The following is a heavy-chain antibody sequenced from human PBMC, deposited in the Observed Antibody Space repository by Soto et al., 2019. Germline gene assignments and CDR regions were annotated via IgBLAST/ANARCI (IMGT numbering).Heavy chain of an antibody. CDR2: IWYDGSNK. D-gene: IGHD1-26*01. CDR1: GFTFSSYG. J-gene: IGHJ4*02. CDR3: ARDLGEWELLLYYFDY. Sequence: QVQLVESGGGVVQPGRSLRLSCAASGFTFSSYGMHWVRQAPGKGLEWVAVIWYDGSNKYYADSVKGRFTISRDNSKNTLYLQMNSLRAEDTAVYYCARDLGEWELLLYYFDYWGQGTLVTVSS. V-gene: IGHV3-33*01.